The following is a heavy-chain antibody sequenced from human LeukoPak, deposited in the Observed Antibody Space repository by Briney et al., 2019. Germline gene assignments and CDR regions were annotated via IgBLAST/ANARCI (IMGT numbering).Heavy chain of an antibody. CDR2: IYYSGST. Sequence: PSETLSLTCTVSGGSISSHYWSWIRQPPGKGLEWSGYIYYSGSTNYNPSLKSRVTISVDTSKNQFSLKLSSVTAADTAVYYCARDPAGTLLGGWFDPWGQGTLVTVSS. D-gene: IGHD1-1*01. CDR3: ARDPAGTLLGGWFDP. J-gene: IGHJ5*02. V-gene: IGHV4-59*11. CDR1: GGSISSHY.